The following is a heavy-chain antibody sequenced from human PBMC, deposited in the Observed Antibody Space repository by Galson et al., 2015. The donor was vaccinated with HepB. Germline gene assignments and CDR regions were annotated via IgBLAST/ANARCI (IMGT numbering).Heavy chain of an antibody. J-gene: IGHJ4*02. D-gene: IGHD3-10*01. CDR2: IRYDGSNK. CDR3: AKDSDVLLWFGETHVDY. CDR1: GFTFSSYG. V-gene: IGHV3-30*02. Sequence: SLRLSCAASGFTFSSYGMHWVRQAPGKGLEWVAFIRYDGSNKHYADSVKGRFTISRDNSKNTLYLQMNSLRAEDTAVYYCAKDSDVLLWFGETHVDYWGQGTLVTVSS.